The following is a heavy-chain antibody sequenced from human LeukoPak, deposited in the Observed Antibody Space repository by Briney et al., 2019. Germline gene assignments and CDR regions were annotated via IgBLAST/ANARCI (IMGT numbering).Heavy chain of an antibody. CDR3: ARGFYTVNFDY. CDR1: GFTFSSYA. Sequence: GGSLRLSCAASGFTFSSYAMHWVRQAPGKGLEWVAVISYDGSNKYYADSVKGRFTISRDNFKNTLYLQMNSLRAEDTAVYYCARGFYTVNFDYWGQGTLVTVSS. D-gene: IGHD2-2*02. J-gene: IGHJ4*02. CDR2: ISYDGSNK. V-gene: IGHV3-30*04.